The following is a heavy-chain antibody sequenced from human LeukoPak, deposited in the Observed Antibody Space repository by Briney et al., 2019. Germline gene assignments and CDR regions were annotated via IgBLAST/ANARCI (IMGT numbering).Heavy chain of an antibody. CDR3: ARTKWDY. Sequence: SETLSLTCAVYGGSFSGYYRSWIRQPLGKGLEWIGEINHSGSTNYNPSLKSRVTISVDTSKNQFSLKLSSVTAADTAVYYCARTKWDYWGQGTLVTVSS. J-gene: IGHJ4*02. D-gene: IGHD1-26*01. CDR2: INHSGST. CDR1: GGSFSGYY. V-gene: IGHV4-34*01.